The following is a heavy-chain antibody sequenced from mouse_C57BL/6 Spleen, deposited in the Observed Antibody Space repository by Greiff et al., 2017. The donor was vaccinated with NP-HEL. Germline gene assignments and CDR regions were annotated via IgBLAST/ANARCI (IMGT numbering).Heavy chain of an antibody. Sequence: DVQLQESGPGLVKPSQSLSLTCSVTGYSITSGYYWNWIRQFPGNKLEWMGYISYDGSNNYNPSLKNRISITRDTSKNQFFLKLNSVTTEDTATYYCARGPPYYGSSYFDYWGQGTTLTVSS. CDR1: GYSITSGYY. V-gene: IGHV3-6*01. CDR2: ISYDGSN. CDR3: ARGPPYYGSSYFDY. J-gene: IGHJ2*01. D-gene: IGHD1-1*01.